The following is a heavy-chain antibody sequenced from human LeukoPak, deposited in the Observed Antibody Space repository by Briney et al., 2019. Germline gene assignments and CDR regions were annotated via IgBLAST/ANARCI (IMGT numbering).Heavy chain of an antibody. D-gene: IGHD3-3*01. CDR1: GFSFSNYE. CDR2: ITASSTTI. J-gene: IGHJ4*02. CDR3: AKDASARVVILYYFDY. V-gene: IGHV3-48*03. Sequence: GGSLRLSCAASGFSFSNYEMNWVRQAPGKGLEWISYITASSTTIYYADSVKGRFTISRDNPKNTLYLQMNSLRAEDTAVYYCAKDASARVVILYYFDYWGQGTLVTVSS.